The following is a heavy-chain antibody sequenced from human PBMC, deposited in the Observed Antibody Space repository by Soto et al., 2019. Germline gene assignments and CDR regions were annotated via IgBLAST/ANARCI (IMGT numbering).Heavy chain of an antibody. V-gene: IGHV4-4*02. Sequence: PSETLSLTCAVSGFSISSITWWRWGHQPPGKGLEWIGEIDHSGTTNYNPSLKNRLTISVDKSKNQFSLKLNSVTAADTGVYYCWRDVGNYYASSAKGQFDFWGPGTLVTVSS. CDR1: GFSISSITW. CDR3: WRDVGNYYASSAKGQFDF. D-gene: IGHD3-22*01. J-gene: IGHJ4*02. CDR2: IDHSGTT.